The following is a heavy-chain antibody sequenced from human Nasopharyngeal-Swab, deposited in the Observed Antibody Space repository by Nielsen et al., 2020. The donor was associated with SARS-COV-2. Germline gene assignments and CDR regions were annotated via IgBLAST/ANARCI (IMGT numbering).Heavy chain of an antibody. J-gene: IGHJ3*02. D-gene: IGHD4-17*01. Sequence: WIRQPPGKGLEWIGSIYYSGNTYYNPSLKSRVTISVDTSKNQFSLKLSSVTAADTAVYYCARHGTTVTRNYAFDIWGQGTMVTVSS. CDR3: ARHGTTVTRNYAFDI. V-gene: IGHV4-39*01. CDR2: IYYSGNT.